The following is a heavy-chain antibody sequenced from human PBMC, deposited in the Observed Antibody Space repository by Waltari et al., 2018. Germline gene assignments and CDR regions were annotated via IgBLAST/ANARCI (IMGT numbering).Heavy chain of an antibody. Sequence: QVQLVQSGAEVKKPGASVKVSCKASGYTFSNFGINWVRQAPGQGLEWMGWIRGNGGNDNCVQGHQGRVNMTTDTYTSAAYLELRGLRSDDTAVYCCARGGGPRTIVALPFDYWGQGTLVTVSS. CDR2: IRGNGGND. D-gene: IGHD5-12*01. CDR3: ARGGGPRTIVALPFDY. J-gene: IGHJ4*02. V-gene: IGHV1-18*01. CDR1: GYTFSNFG.